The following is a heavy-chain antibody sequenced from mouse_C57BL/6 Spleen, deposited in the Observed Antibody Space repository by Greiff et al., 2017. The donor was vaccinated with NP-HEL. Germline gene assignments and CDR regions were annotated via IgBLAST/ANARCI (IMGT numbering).Heavy chain of an antibody. CDR2: IRSKSNNYAT. Sequence: EVQLVESGGGLVQPKGSLKLSCAASGFSFNTYAMNWVRQAPGKGLEWVARIRSKSNNYATYYADSVKDRFTISRDDSESMLYLQMNNLKTEDTAMYYCVRRGSGYGFAYWGQGTLVTVSA. CDR3: VRRGSGYGFAY. J-gene: IGHJ3*01. CDR1: GFSFNTYA. D-gene: IGHD3-2*02. V-gene: IGHV10-1*01.